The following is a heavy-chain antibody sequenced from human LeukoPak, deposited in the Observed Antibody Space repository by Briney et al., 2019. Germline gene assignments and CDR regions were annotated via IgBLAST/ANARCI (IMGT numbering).Heavy chain of an antibody. V-gene: IGHV1-46*01. CDR1: GYTFTSYY. CDR3: ARDMEPYGGNSGGSAAFDI. Sequence: GASVTVSCKASGYTFTSYYMHWVRQAPGQGLEWMGIINPSGGSTSYAQKFQGGVTMTRDTSTSTVYMELSSLRSEDTAVYYCARDMEPYGGNSGGSAAFDIWGQGTMVTVSS. J-gene: IGHJ3*02. CDR2: INPSGGST. D-gene: IGHD4-23*01.